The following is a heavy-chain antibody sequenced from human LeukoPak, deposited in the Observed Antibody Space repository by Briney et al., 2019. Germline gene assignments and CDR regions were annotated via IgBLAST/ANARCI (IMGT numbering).Heavy chain of an antibody. CDR3: ARGTYYYDSSGYYYYYYYMDV. J-gene: IGHJ6*03. D-gene: IGHD3-22*01. Sequence: PSETLSLTCAVYGGSFSGYSWSWIRQPPGKGLEWIGEINHSGSTNYNPSLKSRVTISVDTSKNQFSLKLSSVTAADTAVYYCARGTYYYDSSGYYYYYYYMDVWGKGTTVTVSS. CDR1: GGSFSGYS. V-gene: IGHV4-34*01. CDR2: INHSGST.